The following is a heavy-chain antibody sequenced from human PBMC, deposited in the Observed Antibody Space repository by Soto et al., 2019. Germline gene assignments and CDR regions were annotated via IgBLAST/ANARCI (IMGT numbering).Heavy chain of an antibody. CDR1: GFSLSTSGVG. CDR2: IYWDDDK. V-gene: IGHV2-5*02. D-gene: IGHD2-15*01. Sequence: QITLKESGPTLVKPTQTLTLTCTFSGFSLSTSGVGVGWIRQPPGKALEWLALIYWDDDKRYSPSLKSRLTITKDTSKNQVVLTITSMDPVDTAAYCCAHRPSYCSGGSCYSGFDYWGQGTLVTVSS. J-gene: IGHJ4*02. CDR3: AHRPSYCSGGSCYSGFDY.